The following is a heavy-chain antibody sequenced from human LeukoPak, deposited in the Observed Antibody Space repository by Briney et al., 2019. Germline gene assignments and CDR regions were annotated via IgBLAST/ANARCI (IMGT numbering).Heavy chain of an antibody. Sequence: ASVKVSCKASEYIFTGYYMHWVRQAPGQGLEWMGGIIPIFGTANYAQKFQGRVTITADESTSTAYMELSSLRSEDTAVYYCARGRDGTAMAMIFDYWGQGTLVTVSS. CDR2: IIPIFGTA. CDR1: EYIFTGYY. D-gene: IGHD5-18*01. J-gene: IGHJ4*02. V-gene: IGHV1-69*13. CDR3: ARGRDGTAMAMIFDY.